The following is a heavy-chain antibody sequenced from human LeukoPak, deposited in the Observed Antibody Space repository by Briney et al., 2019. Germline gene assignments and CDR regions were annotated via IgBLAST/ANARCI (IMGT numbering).Heavy chain of an antibody. J-gene: IGHJ4*02. CDR2: VYYSGST. V-gene: IGHV4-59*12. CDR3: AREDGSGRPLDY. Sequence: PSETLSLTCTVSGGSLSSDYWSWIRQPPTKGLEWIGYVYYSGSTNYNPSLKSRVTISVDTSKNQFSLNLTSVTAADSAVYYCAREDGSGRPLDYWGQGTLVTVSS. CDR1: GGSLSSDY. D-gene: IGHD6-19*01.